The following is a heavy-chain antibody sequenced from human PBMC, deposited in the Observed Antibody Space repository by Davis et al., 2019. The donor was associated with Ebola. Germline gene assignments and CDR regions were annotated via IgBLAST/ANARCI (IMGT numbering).Heavy chain of an antibody. CDR2: IYYSGST. CDR3: ARRSSKWLVNTSG. J-gene: IGHJ4*02. D-gene: IGHD6-19*01. CDR1: GGSISSSSYY. V-gene: IGHV4-39*01. Sequence: SDTLSLTCTVSGGSISSSSYYWGWIRQPPGKGLEWIGSIYYSGSTYYNPSLKSRVTISVDTSKNQFSLKLSSVTAADTAVYYCARRSSKWLVNTSGWGQGTLVTVSS.